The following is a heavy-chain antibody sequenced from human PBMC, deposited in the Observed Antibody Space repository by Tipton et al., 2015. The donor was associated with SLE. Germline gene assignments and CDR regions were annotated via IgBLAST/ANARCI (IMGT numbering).Heavy chain of an antibody. V-gene: IGHV3-43D*04. CDR2: ISWDGGST. J-gene: IGHJ6*02. D-gene: IGHD3-10*01. CDR1: GFTFDDYA. Sequence: SLRLSCAASGFTFDDYAMHWVRQAPGQGLEWVSLISWDGGSTYYADSVKGRFTISRDNSKNSLYLQMNSLRAEDTALYYCAKDMRGRSYGMDVWGQGTTVTVSS. CDR3: AKDMRGRSYGMDV.